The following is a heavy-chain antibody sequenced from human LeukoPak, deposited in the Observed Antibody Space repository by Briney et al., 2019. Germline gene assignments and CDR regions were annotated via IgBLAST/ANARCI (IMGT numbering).Heavy chain of an antibody. Sequence: TGRSLRLSCAAHGFTFGSYGRHWVRQAPGKGLERVAVIWYDGSNKYYADSVKGRFTISRDNSKNTLCLQMNSLRAEDTAVYYCARDKGYSSGKDIWGQGTMVTVSS. CDR1: GFTFGSYG. J-gene: IGHJ3*02. CDR3: ARDKGYSSGKDI. V-gene: IGHV3-33*01. CDR2: IWYDGSNK. D-gene: IGHD6-19*01.